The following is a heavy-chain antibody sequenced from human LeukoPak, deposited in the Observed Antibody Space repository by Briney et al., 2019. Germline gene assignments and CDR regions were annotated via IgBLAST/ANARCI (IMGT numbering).Heavy chain of an antibody. Sequence: GGSLRLSCAASGFTFSSYTMNWVRQAPGKGLEWVAVIWYDGSNKYYADSVKGRFTISRDNSKNTLYLQMNSLRAEDTAVYYCARDHDYGDYGLPDFDYWGQGTLVTVSS. CDR1: GFTFSSYT. CDR2: IWYDGSNK. J-gene: IGHJ4*02. D-gene: IGHD4-17*01. V-gene: IGHV3-33*08. CDR3: ARDHDYGDYGLPDFDY.